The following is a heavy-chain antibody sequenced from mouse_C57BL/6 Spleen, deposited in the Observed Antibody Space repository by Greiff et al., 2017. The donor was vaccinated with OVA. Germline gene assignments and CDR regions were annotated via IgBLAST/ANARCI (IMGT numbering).Heavy chain of an antibody. CDR3: VRVTTVGAKGSFDY. D-gene: IGHD1-1*01. Sequence: QVQLQQSGAELVKPGASVKISCKASGYAFSSYWMNWVKQRPGKGLEWIGQIYPGDGDTNYNGKFKGKATLTADKSSSTAYMQLSSLTSEDSAVYFCVRVTTVGAKGSFDYWGQGTTLTVSS. V-gene: IGHV1-80*01. CDR2: IYPGDGDT. J-gene: IGHJ2*01. CDR1: GYAFSSYW.